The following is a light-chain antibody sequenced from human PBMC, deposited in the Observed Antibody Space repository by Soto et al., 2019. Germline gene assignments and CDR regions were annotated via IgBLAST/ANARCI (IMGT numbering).Light chain of an antibody. J-gene: IGLJ1*01. CDR1: SSDVGGYNH. CDR2: DVS. Sequence: QPVLTQPASVSGSPGQSITISCTGTSSDVGGYNHVAWYQQHPGEAPTLMIYDVSNRPSGVSNRFSGSKSGNTASLTISGLQAEDEADYYCGSYTSRSTYVFGTGTKVTVL. CDR3: GSYTSRSTYV. V-gene: IGLV2-14*01.